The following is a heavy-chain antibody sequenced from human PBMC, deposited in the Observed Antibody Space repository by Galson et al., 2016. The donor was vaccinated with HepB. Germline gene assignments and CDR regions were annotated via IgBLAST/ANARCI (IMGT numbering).Heavy chain of an antibody. CDR1: GFTFDIAW. CDR2: IKSRTDGGTT. J-gene: IGHJ4*02. V-gene: IGHV3-15*01. CDR3: ASRPPPYRDSYFDY. D-gene: IGHD3-16*02. Sequence: SLRLSCAASGFTFDIAWMTWVRQAPGKGLEWVGRIKSRTDGGTTDFAATVKGRFAISRDDSKSILYLQMNSLRTEDTAVYYCASRPPPYRDSYFDYWGQGILVTVSS.